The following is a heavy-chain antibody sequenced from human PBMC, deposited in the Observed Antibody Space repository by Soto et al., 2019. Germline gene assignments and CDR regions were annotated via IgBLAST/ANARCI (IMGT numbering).Heavy chain of an antibody. CDR3: ARDSGRVFGEMTSGLFDY. CDR1: VYTFTRYG. D-gene: IGHD3-10*01. CDR2: INAGNGDT. Sequence: XSVKVSCKASVYTFTRYGMHWVRQAPGQSLEWMGWINAGNGDTKYSQKFQGRVTITRDTSATIDYMELRSLRPEDTAVYYCARDSGRVFGEMTSGLFDYWGQGTLVTVSS. V-gene: IGHV1-3*01. J-gene: IGHJ4*02.